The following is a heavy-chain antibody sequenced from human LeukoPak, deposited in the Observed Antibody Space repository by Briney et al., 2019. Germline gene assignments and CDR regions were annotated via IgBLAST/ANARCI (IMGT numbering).Heavy chain of an antibody. CDR1: GFTFSSYS. CDR3: AKQDLGYCSSTSCYFGY. CDR2: ISSSSSYI. Sequence: GGSLRLSCAASGFTFSSYSMNWVRQAPGKGLEWVSSISSSSSYIYYADSVKGRFTISRDNAKNSLYLQMNSLRAEDTAVYYCAKQDLGYCSSTSCYFGYWGQGTLVTVFS. J-gene: IGHJ4*02. D-gene: IGHD2-2*01. V-gene: IGHV3-21*04.